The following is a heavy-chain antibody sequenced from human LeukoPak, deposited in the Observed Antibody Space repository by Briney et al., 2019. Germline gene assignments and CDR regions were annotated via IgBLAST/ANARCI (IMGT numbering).Heavy chain of an antibody. V-gene: IGHV4-34*01. J-gene: IGHJ6*02. CDR2: INHSGST. Sequence: SETLSLTCAVYGGSFSGYYWSWIRQPPGKGLEWIGEINHSGSTNYNPSLKSRVTISVDTSKNQFSLKLSSVTAADTAVYYCARGRQWLVLSSYGMDVWGQGTTVTVSS. CDR3: ARGRQWLVLSSYGMDV. CDR1: GGSFSGYY. D-gene: IGHD6-19*01.